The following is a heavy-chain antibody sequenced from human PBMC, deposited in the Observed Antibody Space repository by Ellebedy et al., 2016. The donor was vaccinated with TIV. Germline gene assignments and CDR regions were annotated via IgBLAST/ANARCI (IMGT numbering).Heavy chain of an antibody. J-gene: IGHJ5*02. CDR2: ISYEGINK. CDR1: GFTFSTYG. D-gene: IGHD3-10*01. V-gene: IGHV3-30*19. Sequence: GESLKISXAASGFTFSTYGMHWVRQAPGKGLQWVALISYEGINKYYADSVKGRFTISRDNSKNTLYLQMNSLRVEDTAVYYCARDKAAPWEVLRFGELNWFDPWGQGTLVTVSS. CDR3: ARDKAAPWEVLRFGELNWFDP.